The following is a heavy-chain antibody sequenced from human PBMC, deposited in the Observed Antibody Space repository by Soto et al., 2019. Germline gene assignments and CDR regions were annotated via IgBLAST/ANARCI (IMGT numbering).Heavy chain of an antibody. Sequence: SETLSLTCTVSGGSISSSSYYWGWIRQPPGKGLEWIGSIYYSGSTYYNPSLKSRVTISVDTSKNQFSLKLSSVTAADTAVYYCATLRARPWSYFDYWGQVTLVTVSS. J-gene: IGHJ4*02. D-gene: IGHD2-8*01. V-gene: IGHV4-39*01. CDR2: IYYSGST. CDR1: GGSISSSSYY. CDR3: ATLRARPWSYFDY.